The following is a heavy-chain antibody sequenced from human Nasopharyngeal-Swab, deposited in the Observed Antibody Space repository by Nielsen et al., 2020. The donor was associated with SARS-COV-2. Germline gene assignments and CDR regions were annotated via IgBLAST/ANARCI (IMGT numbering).Heavy chain of an antibody. D-gene: IGHD1-14*01. Sequence: WIRQPPGKGLEWIGSIYHSGSTYYNPSLKSRVTISVDTSKNQFSLKLSSVTAADTAVYYCAREGAGSETIYYYYYMDVWGKRTTVTVSS. V-gene: IGHV4-39*07. J-gene: IGHJ6*03. CDR2: IYHSGST. CDR3: AREGAGSETIYYYYYMDV.